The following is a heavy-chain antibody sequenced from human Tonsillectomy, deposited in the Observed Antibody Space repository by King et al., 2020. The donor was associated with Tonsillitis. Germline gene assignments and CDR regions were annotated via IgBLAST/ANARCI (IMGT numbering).Heavy chain of an antibody. Sequence: VQLQESGPGLVKPSETLSLTCTVSGGSISSYYWTWIRPPPGKGLEWIGYVYSSGNTNYNPSLMSRVTISVDTSKNQFSLKLTSVTAADTAVYYCARLISSGWSSDYWGQGTLVTVSS. CDR2: VYSSGNT. CDR3: ARLISSGWSSDY. V-gene: IGHV4-59*01. CDR1: GGSISSYY. J-gene: IGHJ4*02. D-gene: IGHD6-19*01.